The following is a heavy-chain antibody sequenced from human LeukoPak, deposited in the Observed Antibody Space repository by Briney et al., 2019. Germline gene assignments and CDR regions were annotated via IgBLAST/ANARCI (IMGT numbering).Heavy chain of an antibody. Sequence: ASVKVSCKASGYTFTSYYMHWVRQAPGQGLEWMGIINPSGGSTSYAQKFQGRVTVTRDTSTSTVYMELSSLRSEDTAVYYCARVAAAIFGYYYYGMDVWGQGTTVTVSS. J-gene: IGHJ6*02. CDR3: ARVAAAIFGYYYYGMDV. CDR2: INPSGGST. V-gene: IGHV1-46*01. CDR1: GYTFTSYY. D-gene: IGHD2-2*01.